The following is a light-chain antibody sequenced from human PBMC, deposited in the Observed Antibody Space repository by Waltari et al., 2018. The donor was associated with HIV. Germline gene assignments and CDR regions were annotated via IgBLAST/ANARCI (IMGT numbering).Light chain of an antibody. Sequence: QSALTQPHSVSGSPGQSVTISCTGTSSDIGGYNYVSWYRQFPGQAPSVIIHDVNTRASGVPDRFSGSKSGNTASLTVSGLQTDDEADYYGGSYAGNSDVVFGGGTTLTVL. CDR3: GSYAGNSDVV. J-gene: IGLJ2*01. CDR2: DVN. CDR1: SSDIGGYNY. V-gene: IGLV2-11*01.